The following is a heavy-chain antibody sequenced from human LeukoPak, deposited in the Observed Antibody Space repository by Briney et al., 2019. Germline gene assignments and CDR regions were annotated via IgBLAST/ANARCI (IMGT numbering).Heavy chain of an antibody. Sequence: ASVKVSCKASGYTFTSYDINWVRQATGQRLEWMGWMNPNSGNTGYAQKFQGRVTMTRNTSISTAYMELSSLRSEDTAVYYCARGSGITIFGVVTLFDYWGQGTLVTVSS. J-gene: IGHJ4*02. CDR1: GYTFTSYD. CDR3: ARGSGITIFGVVTLFDY. D-gene: IGHD3-3*01. CDR2: MNPNSGNT. V-gene: IGHV1-8*01.